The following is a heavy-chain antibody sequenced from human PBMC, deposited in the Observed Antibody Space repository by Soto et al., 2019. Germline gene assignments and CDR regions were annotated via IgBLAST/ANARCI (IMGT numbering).Heavy chain of an antibody. V-gene: IGHV5-51*01. CDR3: ARRRAWNDAFDF. Sequence: PGESLKMSCQGFGYTFSTYWIGWVRQKPGQGLEWMGAIYPADSDTRYTPSFEGHVTFSADKSLSTAYLQWNSLRASDTARYYCARRRAWNDAFDFWGQGVLVTVSS. D-gene: IGHD1-1*01. J-gene: IGHJ4*02. CDR1: GYTFSTYW. CDR2: IYPADSDT.